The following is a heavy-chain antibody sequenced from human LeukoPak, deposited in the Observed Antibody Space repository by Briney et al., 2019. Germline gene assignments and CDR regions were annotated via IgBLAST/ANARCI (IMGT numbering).Heavy chain of an antibody. D-gene: IGHD2-15*01. CDR2: ISNNGGYT. J-gene: IGHJ4*02. CDR1: GFTFSSSA. CDR3: AKQLGYCSDGSCYLPY. Sequence: GGSLRLSCAASGFTFSSSAMSWVRQAPGKGLERVSAISNNGGYTYYADSVQGRFTISRGNSKSTLCLQMNSLRAEDTAVYYCAKQLGYCSDGSCYLPYWGQGTLVTVSS. V-gene: IGHV3-23*01.